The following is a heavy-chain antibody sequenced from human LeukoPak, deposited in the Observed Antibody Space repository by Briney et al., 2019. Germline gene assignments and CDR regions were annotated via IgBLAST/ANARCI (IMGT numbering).Heavy chain of an antibody. Sequence: GGSLRLSCAASGFTFSSYAMPWVRQAPGKGLEWVAVISYDGSNKYYADSVKGRFTISRDNSKNTLYLQMNSLRAEDTAVYYCAKVVGATRHTSTRHFDYWGQGTLVTVSS. CDR1: GFTFSSYA. CDR3: AKVVGATRHTSTRHFDY. D-gene: IGHD1-26*01. J-gene: IGHJ4*02. V-gene: IGHV3-30-3*01. CDR2: ISYDGSNK.